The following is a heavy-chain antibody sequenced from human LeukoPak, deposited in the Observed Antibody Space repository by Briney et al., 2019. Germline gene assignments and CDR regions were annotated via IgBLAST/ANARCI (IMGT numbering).Heavy chain of an antibody. CDR1: GFTFTSSA. CDR3: AAVRTWNYVAY. J-gene: IGHJ4*02. CDR2: IVVGGAKT. D-gene: IGHD1-7*01. V-gene: IGHV1-58*01. Sequence: ASVTVSCKASGFTFTSSALQWVRQARGQRLEGLGRIVVGGAKTTYAQKIQERVNMTRDMSTSTAYMELSSLRSEDTAVYYCAAVRTWNYVAYWGPGTLVTASS.